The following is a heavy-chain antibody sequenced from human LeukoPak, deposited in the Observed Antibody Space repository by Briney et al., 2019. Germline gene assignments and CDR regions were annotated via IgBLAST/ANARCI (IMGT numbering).Heavy chain of an antibody. D-gene: IGHD6-19*01. V-gene: IGHV4-34*01. CDR3: AREGSSGRIDY. CDR2: INHSGST. CDR1: GGSFSGYY. Sequence: SETLSLTCAVYGGSFSGYYWSWIRQPPGKGLEWIGEINHSGSTNYNPSLKSRVTISVDTSKNQFSVKLSSVTAADTAVYYCAREGSSGRIDYWGQGTLVTVSS. J-gene: IGHJ4*02.